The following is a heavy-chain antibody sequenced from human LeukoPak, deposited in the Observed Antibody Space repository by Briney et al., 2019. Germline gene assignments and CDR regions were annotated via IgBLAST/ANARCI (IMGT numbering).Heavy chain of an antibody. CDR1: GGSFSGYY. CDR2: INHSGST. V-gene: IGHV4-34*01. J-gene: IGHJ3*02. Sequence: SETLSLTCAVYGGSFSGYYWSWIRQPPGKGLEWIGEINHSGSTNYNPSLKSRVTISVDTSKNQFSLKLSSVTAADTAVYYCAGWPVDTAMVGSDAFDIWGQGTMVTVSS. D-gene: IGHD5-18*01. CDR3: AGWPVDTAMVGSDAFDI.